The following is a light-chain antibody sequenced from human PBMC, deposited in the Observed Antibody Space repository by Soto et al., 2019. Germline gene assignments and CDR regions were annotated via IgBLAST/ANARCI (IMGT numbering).Light chain of an antibody. J-gene: IGLJ2*01. V-gene: IGLV2-8*01. CDR1: SSDVGGYNY. CDR2: EVI. Sequence: QPALTQPPSASGSPGQSVTISCTGTSSDVGGYNYVSWYQQHPGKAPKLMIYEVIKRPSGVPDRFSGSKSGNTASLTVTGLQAEDEADYYCSSYAGSNNLRVFGGGTKVTVL. CDR3: SSYAGSNNLRV.